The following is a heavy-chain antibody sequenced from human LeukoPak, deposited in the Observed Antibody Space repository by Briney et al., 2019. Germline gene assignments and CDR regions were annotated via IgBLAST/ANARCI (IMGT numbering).Heavy chain of an antibody. D-gene: IGHD6-13*01. J-gene: IGHJ6*02. CDR1: GGSISSGGYY. V-gene: IGHV4-61*08. CDR2: IYYSGST. CDR3: ARENSSSWYVNYYYGMDV. Sequence: SQTLSLTCTVSGGSISSGGYYWSWIRQHPGKGLEWIGYIYYSGSTNYNPSLKSRVTISVDTSKNQFSLKLSSVTAADTAVYYCARENSSSWYVNYYYGMDVWGQGTTVTVSS.